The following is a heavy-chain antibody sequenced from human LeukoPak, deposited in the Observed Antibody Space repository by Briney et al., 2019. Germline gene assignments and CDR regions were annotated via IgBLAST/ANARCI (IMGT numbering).Heavy chain of an antibody. D-gene: IGHD1-26*01. J-gene: IGHJ4*02. Sequence: GGSLRLSCAASGFTFSSYAMHWVRQAPGKGLEWVAVISYDGSNKYYADSVKGRFTISRDNSKNTLYLQMNSLRAEDTAVYYCARDRAYKWELYFDYWGQGTLVTVSS. CDR1: GFTFSSYA. V-gene: IGHV3-30*04. CDR3: ARDRAYKWELYFDY. CDR2: ISYDGSNK.